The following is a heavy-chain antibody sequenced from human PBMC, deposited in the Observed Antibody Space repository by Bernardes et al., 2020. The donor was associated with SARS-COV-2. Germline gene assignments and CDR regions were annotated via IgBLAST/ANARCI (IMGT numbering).Heavy chain of an antibody. J-gene: IGHJ4*02. CDR2: IAASNGKN. D-gene: IGHD3-10*01. CDR1: GYRFTIYY. CDR3: ARGAAEMLLASDY. V-gene: IGHV1-18*04. Sequence: ASVKVSCKAYGYRFTIYYINWVRQAPGQGLEWKGWIAASNGKNNHAENFQDRVSMTMETAPSTAYMELRRLRSDETAVYLWARGAAEMLLASDYSGQGTLVTFSS.